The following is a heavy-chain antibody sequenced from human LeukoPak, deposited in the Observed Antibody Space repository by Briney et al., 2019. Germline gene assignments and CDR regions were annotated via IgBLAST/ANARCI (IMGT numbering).Heavy chain of an antibody. J-gene: IGHJ4*02. CDR2: ISSSSSYI. CDR3: ARGTPTTRDFDY. Sequence: GGSLRLSCAASGFTFSSYSMNWVREAPGKGLEWVSSISSSSSYIYYADSVKGRFTISRDPAKNSLYLQMNSLRAEDTAVYYCARGTPTTRDFDYWGLGTLVTVSS. D-gene: IGHD4-11*01. V-gene: IGHV3-21*01. CDR1: GFTFSSYS.